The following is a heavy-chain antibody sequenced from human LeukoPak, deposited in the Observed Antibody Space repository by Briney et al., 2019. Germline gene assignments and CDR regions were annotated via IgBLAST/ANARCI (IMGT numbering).Heavy chain of an antibody. CDR2: INHIGYT. CDR3: TRMTAGHDY. CDR1: GVSFDDYY. D-gene: IGHD2-21*02. V-gene: IGHV4-34*01. J-gene: IGHJ4*02. Sequence: SETLSLTCAVSGVSFDDYYWSWVRQTPGKGLEWIGEINHIGYTNDSPSLKSRVTLSIDTSRKQISLNLRSVTVADTGIYYCTRMTAGHDYWGQGTLVTVSS.